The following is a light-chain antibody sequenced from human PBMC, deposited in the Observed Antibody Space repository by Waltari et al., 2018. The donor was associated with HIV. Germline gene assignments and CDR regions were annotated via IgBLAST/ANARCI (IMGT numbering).Light chain of an antibody. CDR3: QQYYTTLT. Sequence: DIVMTQSPDSLAVSLGERATINCKSSQSISDSSNNENYLAWYQQKPGQPPKLLIYWASTRESGVPYRFSGSGSGTDFTLTISSLQAEDVAVYYCQQYYTTLTFGQGTKLEIK. CDR2: WAS. CDR1: QSISDSSNNENY. J-gene: IGKJ2*01. V-gene: IGKV4-1*01.